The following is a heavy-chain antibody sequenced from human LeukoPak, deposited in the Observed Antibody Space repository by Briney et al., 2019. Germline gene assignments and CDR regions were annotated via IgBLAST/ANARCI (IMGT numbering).Heavy chain of an antibody. V-gene: IGHV4-61*01. Sequence: SETLSLTCTVSGGSVSSGSYYWSWIRQPPGKGLEWIGYIYYSGSTNYNPSLKSRVTISVDASKNQFSLKLSSVTAADTAVYYCARTGSTVTMLYPFDHWGQGTLVTVSS. CDR1: GGSVSSGSYY. CDR2: IYYSGST. J-gene: IGHJ4*02. CDR3: ARTGSTVTMLYPFDH. D-gene: IGHD4-17*01.